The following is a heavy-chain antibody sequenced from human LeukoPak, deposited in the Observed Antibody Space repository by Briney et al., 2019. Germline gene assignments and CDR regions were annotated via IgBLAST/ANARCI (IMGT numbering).Heavy chain of an antibody. CDR3: ASVDWSNAFDI. CDR2: IYYSGST. J-gene: IGHJ3*02. V-gene: IGHV4-30-4*01. CDR1: GGSISSGDYY. Sequence: SETLSLTCTVSGGSISSGDYYWSWIRQPPGKGLEWIGYIYYSGSTYYNPSLKSRVTISVDTSKNQFSLKLSSVTAADTAAYYCASVDWSNAFDIWGQGTMVTVSS. D-gene: IGHD3-9*01.